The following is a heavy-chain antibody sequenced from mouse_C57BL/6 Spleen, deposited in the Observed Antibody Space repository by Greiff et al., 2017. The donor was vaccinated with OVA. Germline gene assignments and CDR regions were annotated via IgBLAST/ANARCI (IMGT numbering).Heavy chain of an antibody. CDR3: ARQDYGPFAY. V-gene: IGHV5-9*01. D-gene: IGHD1-2*01. CDR1: GFTFSSYT. CDR2: ISGGGGNT. Sequence: EVQVVESGGGLVKPGGSLKLSCAASGFTFSSYTMSWVRQTPEKRLEWVATISGGGGNTYYPDSVKGRFTISRDNAKNTLYLQMSSLRSEDTALYYCARQDYGPFAYWGQGTLVTVSA. J-gene: IGHJ3*01.